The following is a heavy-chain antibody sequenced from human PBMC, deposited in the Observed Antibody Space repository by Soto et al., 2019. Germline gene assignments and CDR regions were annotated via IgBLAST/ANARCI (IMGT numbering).Heavy chain of an antibody. D-gene: IGHD1-26*01. CDR2: ISSSGTTV. J-gene: IGHJ4*02. CDR3: ARDESRSYSLDY. CDR1: GFTFSSYE. V-gene: IGHV3-48*03. Sequence: GGSLRLSCAASGFTFSSYEMNWVRQAPGKGLEWVSYISSSGTTVHYADSVKGRFTISRDNAKNSFYLQMNSLRAEDTAIYYCARDESRSYSLDYWGQGTLVTVSS.